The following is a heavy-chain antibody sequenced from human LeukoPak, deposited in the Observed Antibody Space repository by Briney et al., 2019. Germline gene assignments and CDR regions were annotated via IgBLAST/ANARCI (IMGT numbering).Heavy chain of an antibody. V-gene: IGHV4-59*08. CDR2: IYYSGST. CDR1: GGSISSFY. CDR3: AKGGVRDHRAYFDY. Sequence: SETLSLTCTVSGGSISSFYWTWIRQPPGKGLELIGDIYYSGSTNYNPSLKSRLTISVDKSKNQFSLKLSSVTAADTAVYYCAKGGVRDHRAYFDYWGQGTLVTVSS. D-gene: IGHD3-10*01. J-gene: IGHJ4*02.